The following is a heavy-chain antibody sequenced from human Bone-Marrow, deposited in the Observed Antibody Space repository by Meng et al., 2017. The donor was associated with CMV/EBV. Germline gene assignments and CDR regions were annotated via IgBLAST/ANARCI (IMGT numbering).Heavy chain of an antibody. CDR2: MNPNSGNT. D-gene: IGHD5-18*01. CDR1: GYTFTSYD. J-gene: IGHJ4*02. Sequence: ASVKVSCKASGYTFTSYDINWVRQATGQGLEWMGCMNPNSGNTGYAQKFQGRVTMTRNTSISTAYMELSSLRSEDTAVYYCARGKGIGWIQLPSDYFDYWGQGTLVTVSS. CDR3: ARGKGIGWIQLPSDYFDY. V-gene: IGHV1-8*01.